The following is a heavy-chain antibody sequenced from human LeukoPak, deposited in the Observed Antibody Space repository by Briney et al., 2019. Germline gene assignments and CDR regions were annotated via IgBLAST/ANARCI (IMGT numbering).Heavy chain of an antibody. Sequence: GGSLRLSCAASGFTFSDYYMSWIGQAPGKGLEWVSYISSSSSYTNYADSVKGRFTISRDNAKNSLYLQMNSLRAEDTAVYYCARALYSSGSYYFDYWGQGTLVTVSS. J-gene: IGHJ4*02. D-gene: IGHD6-19*01. CDR1: GFTFSDYY. CDR3: ARALYSSGSYYFDY. V-gene: IGHV3-11*06. CDR2: ISSSSSYT.